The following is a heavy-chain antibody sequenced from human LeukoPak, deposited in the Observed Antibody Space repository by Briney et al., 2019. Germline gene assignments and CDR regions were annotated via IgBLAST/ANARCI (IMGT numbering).Heavy chain of an antibody. J-gene: IGHJ4*02. CDR2: IYYSGST. CDR3: ARDNGDYGGSEY. CDR1: GGSISSGGYY. V-gene: IGHV4-31*03. D-gene: IGHD4-17*01. Sequence: SETLSLTCTVSGGSISSGGYYWSWIRLHPGKGLEWIGYIYYSGSTYYNPSLKSRVTISVDTSKNQFSLKLSSVTAADTAVYYCARDNGDYGGSEYWGQGTLVTVSS.